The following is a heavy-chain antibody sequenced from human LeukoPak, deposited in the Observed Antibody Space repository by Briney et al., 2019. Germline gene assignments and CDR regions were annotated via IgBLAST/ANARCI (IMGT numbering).Heavy chain of an antibody. Sequence: SETLSLTCTVSGYSISSGYYWGWIRQPPGKGLEWTGSIDHSGSTSYNPSLKSRITISVDTSKNQFSLKLSSVTAADTAVYYCARREDSYGNHDAFDIWGQGTMVTVSS. CDR2: IDHSGST. CDR3: ARREDSYGNHDAFDI. V-gene: IGHV4-38-2*02. D-gene: IGHD5-18*01. J-gene: IGHJ3*02. CDR1: GYSISSGYY.